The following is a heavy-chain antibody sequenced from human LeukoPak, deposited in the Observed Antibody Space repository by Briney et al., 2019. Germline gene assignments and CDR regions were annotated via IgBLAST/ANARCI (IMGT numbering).Heavy chain of an antibody. D-gene: IGHD3-16*01. J-gene: IGHJ6*03. CDR2: ISGSGGSR. CDR3: AKGVDASGIYYYFYMDV. Sequence: GGSLRLSCAASGFTFSNFAMTWVRQAPGKGLEWVSSISGSGGSRYYVDSVKGRFTISRDKSKNTLYLQMNSLRAEDTAVYYCAKGVDASGIYYYFYMDVWGKGTTVSVSS. V-gene: IGHV3-23*01. CDR1: GFTFSNFA.